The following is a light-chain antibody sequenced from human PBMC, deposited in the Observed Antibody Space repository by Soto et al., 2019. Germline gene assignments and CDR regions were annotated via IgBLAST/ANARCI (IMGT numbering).Light chain of an antibody. CDR1: SSNIGSNY. CDR2: AND. Sequence: QSVLTQPPSASGTPGQRVIISCSGRSSNIGSNYVYWFQHLPGTAPKLLIYANDQRPSGVPDRFSRSKSGTSASLAISGLRSEDEADYYCAAWDDSLGGSWVFGGGTKLTVL. V-gene: IGLV1-47*02. J-gene: IGLJ3*02. CDR3: AAWDDSLGGSWV.